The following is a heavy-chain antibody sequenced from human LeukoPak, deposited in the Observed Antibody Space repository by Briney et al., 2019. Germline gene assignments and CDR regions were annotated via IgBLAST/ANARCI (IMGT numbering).Heavy chain of an antibody. V-gene: IGHV3-23*01. Sequence: TGGSLRLSCAASGFTFSSYAMSWVRQAPGKGLEWVSAISGSGGSTYYADSVKGRFTISRDNSKNTPYLQMNSLRAEDTAVYYCAKGHFGFHSGNDYLDSWGQGTLVTVSS. J-gene: IGHJ4*02. CDR3: AKGHFGFHSGNDYLDS. CDR1: GFTFSSYA. D-gene: IGHD5-12*01. CDR2: ISGSGGST.